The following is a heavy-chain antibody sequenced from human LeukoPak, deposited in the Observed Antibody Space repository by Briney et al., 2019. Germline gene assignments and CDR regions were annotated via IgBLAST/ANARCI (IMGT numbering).Heavy chain of an antibody. CDR3: ARRTDGYEHYFDS. CDR2: IYYSGST. CDR1: GSSVSSYY. Sequence: SDTLSLTCTVFGSSVSSYYWSWIRQTPGKGLGWIGYIYYSGSTNYNPSLKSRVTISVDTSKNQVSLKLSSVTAADTAVYYCARRTDGYEHYFDSLGEGNLVTVSS. J-gene: IGHJ4*02. V-gene: IGHV4-59*08. D-gene: IGHD5-24*01.